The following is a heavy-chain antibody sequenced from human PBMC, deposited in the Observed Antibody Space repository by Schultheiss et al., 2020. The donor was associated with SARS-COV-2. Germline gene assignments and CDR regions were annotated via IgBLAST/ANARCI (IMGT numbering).Heavy chain of an antibody. J-gene: IGHJ4*02. CDR3: ARSVLVAAFDY. V-gene: IGHV4-31*03. Sequence: SETLSLTCTVSGGSISSGGYYWSWIRQHPGKGLEWIGYIYYSGSTYYNPSLKSRVTISVDKSKNQFSLKLSSVTAADTAVYYCARSVLVAAFDYWGQGTLVTVSS. D-gene: IGHD5-12*01. CDR2: IYYSGST. CDR1: GGSISSGGYY.